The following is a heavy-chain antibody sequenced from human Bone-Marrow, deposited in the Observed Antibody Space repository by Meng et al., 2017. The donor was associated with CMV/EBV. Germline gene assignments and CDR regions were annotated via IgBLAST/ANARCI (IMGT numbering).Heavy chain of an antibody. CDR1: GGSISSYY. V-gene: IGHV4-59*01. J-gene: IGHJ4*02. CDR3: ARMIAAAFDY. CDR2: IYYSGST. D-gene: IGHD6-13*01. Sequence: TLSLTCTVSGGSISSYYWSWVRQPPGKGLEWIGYIYYSGSTNYNPSLKSRVTISVDTSQNQFSLKLSSVTAADTAVYYCARMIAAAFDYWGQGTLVTVSS.